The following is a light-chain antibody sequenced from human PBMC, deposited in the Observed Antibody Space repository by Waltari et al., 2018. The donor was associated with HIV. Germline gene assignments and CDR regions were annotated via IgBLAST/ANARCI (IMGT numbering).Light chain of an antibody. CDR2: SND. CDR1: RSNIGSNS. CDR3: SAWDDNLNAL. V-gene: IGLV1-44*01. Sequence: QSVLLQPPSASGTPGQRVTISCSGRRSNIGSNSVNWYQQFPGTAPKLPIYSNDRRPSGVPDRFSGSKSGTSASLVINGRQPEDEADYYCSAWDDNLNALFGGGTKLTVL. J-gene: IGLJ2*01.